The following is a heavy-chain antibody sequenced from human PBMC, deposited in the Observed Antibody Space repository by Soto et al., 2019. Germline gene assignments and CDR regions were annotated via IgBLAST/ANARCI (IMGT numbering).Heavy chain of an antibody. CDR3: ARDQLILPAHDFFYGSDG. J-gene: IGHJ6*02. D-gene: IGHD2-21*02. CDR1: GFTLSMYS. Sequence: GGSLRLSCEVSGFTLSMYSMTWVRQAPGKGLEWVAKIPQEGSDGHYVDSVKGRFTISRYNAKNSVYLQMNSLRAEDTAVYYCARDQLILPAHDFFYGSDGWGQGAKITVSS. V-gene: IGHV3-7*03. CDR2: IPQEGSDG.